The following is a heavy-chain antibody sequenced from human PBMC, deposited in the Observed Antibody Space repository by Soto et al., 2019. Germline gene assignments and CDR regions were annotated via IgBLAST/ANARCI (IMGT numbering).Heavy chain of an antibody. Sequence: SETLSLTCTVSGGSISSYYWSWIRQPPGKGLEWIGYIYYSGSTNYNPSLKSRVTISVDTSKNQFSLKLSSVTAADTAVYYCARGGRSYQLLSPIDYWGQGTLVTVSS. D-gene: IGHD2-2*01. J-gene: IGHJ4*02. CDR1: GGSISSYY. CDR2: IYYSGST. CDR3: ARGGRSYQLLSPIDY. V-gene: IGHV4-59*12.